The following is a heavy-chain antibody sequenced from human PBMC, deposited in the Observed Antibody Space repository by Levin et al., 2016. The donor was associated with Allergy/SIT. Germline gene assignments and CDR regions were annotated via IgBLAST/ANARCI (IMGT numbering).Heavy chain of an antibody. CDR1: GFTFSSYS. Sequence: ESLKISCAASGFTFSSYSMNWVRQAPGKGLEWVSYISSSSSTIYYADSVKGRFTISRDNAKNSLYLQMNSLRDEDTAVYYCARRDYYDSSGYYHYYYGMDVWGQGTTVTVSS. V-gene: IGHV3-48*02. CDR2: ISSSSSTI. CDR3: ARRDYYDSSGYYHYYYGMDV. J-gene: IGHJ6*02. D-gene: IGHD3-22*01.